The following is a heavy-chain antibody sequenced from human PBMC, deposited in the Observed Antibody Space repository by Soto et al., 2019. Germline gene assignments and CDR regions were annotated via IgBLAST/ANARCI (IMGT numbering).Heavy chain of an antibody. J-gene: IGHJ6*02. V-gene: IGHV4-59*01. Sequence: QVQLQESGPGLVKPSETLSLTCTVSGGSISSYYWSWILQPPGKGLEWIGYIYYSGSTNYNPSRRSRVTISVDTSKNQFSLKLSSVTAADTAVYYCASSNIAAAGFYYYGMDVWGRGTTVTVSS. CDR1: GGSISSYY. CDR3: ASSNIAAAGFYYYGMDV. CDR2: IYYSGST. D-gene: IGHD6-13*01.